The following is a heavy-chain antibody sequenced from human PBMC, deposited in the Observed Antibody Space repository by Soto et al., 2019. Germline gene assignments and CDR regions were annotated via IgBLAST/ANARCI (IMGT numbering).Heavy chain of an antibody. V-gene: IGHV3-23*01. CDR1: GFTFSSHA. J-gene: IGHJ4*02. Sequence: PGGSLRLSCAASGFTFSSHAMGWLRQAPGAGPEWVAFVDGSRGDTSYADSVKGRFTISRDNSDNSLFLHMNSLRAEDTGRYFCAKEIFAAAYAATSAFALWGQGTLVTVSS. D-gene: IGHD2-8*01. CDR2: VDGSRGDT. CDR3: AKEIFAAAYAATSAFAL.